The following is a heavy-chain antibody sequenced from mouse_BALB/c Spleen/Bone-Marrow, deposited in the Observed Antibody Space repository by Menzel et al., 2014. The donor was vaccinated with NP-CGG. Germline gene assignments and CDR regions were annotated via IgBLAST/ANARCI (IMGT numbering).Heavy chain of an antibody. J-gene: IGHJ1*01. Sequence: VQLQQSGGGLVQPGGSLKLSRAASGFDFSRYWMSWVRQAPGKGLEWIGEINPDSNTINYTPSLKDKFIISRDNAKNTLYLQMSKVGSEDTALYYCARLNYYGNSFVWGAGTTVTVSS. CDR3: ARLNYYGNSFV. V-gene: IGHV4-1*02. D-gene: IGHD1-1*01. CDR2: INPDSNTI. CDR1: GFDFSRYW.